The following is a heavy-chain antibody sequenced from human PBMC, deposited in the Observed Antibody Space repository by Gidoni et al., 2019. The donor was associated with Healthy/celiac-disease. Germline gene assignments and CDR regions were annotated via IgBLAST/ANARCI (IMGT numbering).Heavy chain of an antibody. CDR2: IIPIFGTA. Sequence: QVQLVQSGAAVTQPGSSVKVSCKASGGTFSSYAISWVRQAPGQGLEWMGGIIPIFGTANYAQKFQGRVTITADESTSTAYMELSSLRSEDTAVYYGARDIDYYYGMDVWGQGTTVTVSS. V-gene: IGHV1-69*01. CDR3: ARDIDYYYGMDV. CDR1: GGTFSSYA. D-gene: IGHD2-15*01. J-gene: IGHJ6*02.